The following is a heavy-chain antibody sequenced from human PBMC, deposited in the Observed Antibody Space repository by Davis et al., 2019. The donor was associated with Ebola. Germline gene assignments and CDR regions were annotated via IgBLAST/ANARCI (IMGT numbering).Heavy chain of an antibody. J-gene: IGHJ4*02. CDR1: GFTFSSYE. V-gene: IGHV3-48*03. D-gene: IGHD1-26*01. CDR2: TSSSGSTI. CDR3: ARDNGIVGARGYFDY. Sequence: GESLKISCAASGFTFSSYEMNWVRQAPGKGLEWVSYTSSSGSTIYYADSVKGRFTISRDNAKNTLYLQMNSLRAEDTAVYYCARDNGIVGARGYFDYWGQGTLVTVSS.